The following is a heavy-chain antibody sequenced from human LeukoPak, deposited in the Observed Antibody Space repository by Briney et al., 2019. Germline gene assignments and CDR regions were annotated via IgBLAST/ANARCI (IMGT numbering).Heavy chain of an antibody. CDR1: GGSISSGSYY. J-gene: IGHJ3*02. CDR3: ARGGRLGVWFGELPPLPLGAFDI. CDR2: IYTSGST. Sequence: SQTLSLTCTVSGGSISSGSYYWSWIRQPAGKGLEWIGRIYTSGSTNYNPSLQSRVTISVDTSKNQFSLKLSSVTAADTAVYYCARGGRLGVWFGELPPLPLGAFDIWGQGTMVTVSS. D-gene: IGHD3-10*01. V-gene: IGHV4-61*02.